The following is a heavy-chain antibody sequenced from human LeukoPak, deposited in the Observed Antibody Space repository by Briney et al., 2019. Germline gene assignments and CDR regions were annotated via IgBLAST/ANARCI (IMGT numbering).Heavy chain of an antibody. CDR2: ISGSGGNT. CDR3: AKEGGGSYSDY. V-gene: IGHV3-23*01. J-gene: IGHJ4*02. CDR1: GFTFRSYA. Sequence: GESLKISCAASGFTFRSYAMSWVRQAPGKGLEWVSAISGSGGNTYYADSVKGRFTISRDNSKNTLYLQMNSLRAEDTAVYYCAKEGGGSYSDYWGQGTLVTVSS. D-gene: IGHD1-26*01.